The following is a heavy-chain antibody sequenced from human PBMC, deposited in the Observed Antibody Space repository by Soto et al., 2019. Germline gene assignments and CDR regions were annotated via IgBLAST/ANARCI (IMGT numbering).Heavy chain of an antibody. CDR1: GGSISSSSYY. J-gene: IGHJ4*02. CDR3: ASSLRPIYFDY. V-gene: IGHV4-39*01. D-gene: IGHD3-9*01. Sequence: QLQLPESGPGLVKPSETLSLTCTVSGGSISSSSYYWGWIRQPPGKGLEWIGCIYYSGSTYYNPALKSRFSISVDTSKNQFSLKLSSVTAADTAVYYCASSLRPIYFDYWGQGTLVTVSS. CDR2: IYYSGST.